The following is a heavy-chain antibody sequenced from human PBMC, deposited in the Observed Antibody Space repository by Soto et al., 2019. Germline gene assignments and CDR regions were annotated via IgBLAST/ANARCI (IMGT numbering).Heavy chain of an antibody. CDR2: IIPIFGTA. J-gene: IGHJ5*02. CDR1: GGTFSSYA. Sequence: SVKVSCKASGGTFSSYAISWVRQAPGQGLEWMGGIIPIFGTANYAQKFQGRVTITADESTSTAYMELSSLRSEDTAVYYCAAWQYQLLYVWFDPWGQGTLVTVS. D-gene: IGHD2-2*02. CDR3: AAWQYQLLYVWFDP. V-gene: IGHV1-69*13.